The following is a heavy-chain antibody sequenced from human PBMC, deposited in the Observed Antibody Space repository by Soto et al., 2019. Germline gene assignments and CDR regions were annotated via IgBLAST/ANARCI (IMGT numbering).Heavy chain of an antibody. V-gene: IGHV4-31*03. CDR1: GGSISSGDYY. D-gene: IGHD4-4*01. J-gene: IGHJ3*01. CDR2: IYYSGTT. Sequence: QVQLQESGPGLVKPSQTLSLTCTVSGGSISSGDYYWSWLRQHPGKGLEWIGNIYYSGTTYYNAPLKSRLTTSIDTSKNQFPLKLTSVTAADTAVYYCARVPRNVYSHDPFDVWGQGTRVTVSS. CDR3: ARVPRNVYSHDPFDV.